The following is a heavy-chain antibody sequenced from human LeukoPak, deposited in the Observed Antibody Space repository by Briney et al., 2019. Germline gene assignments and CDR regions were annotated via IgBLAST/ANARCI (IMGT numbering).Heavy chain of an antibody. Sequence: GESLKISCKDSGYSFSNYWIGWVRQMPGKGLEWMGIIYPGDSDTRYSPSFQGQVTISADKSISTVYLHWSSLKASDSAMYYCARGLMIRGDRWFDPWGQGTLVTVSS. D-gene: IGHD3-10*01. CDR3: ARGLMIRGDRWFDP. CDR1: GYSFSNYW. V-gene: IGHV5-51*01. CDR2: IYPGDSDT. J-gene: IGHJ5*02.